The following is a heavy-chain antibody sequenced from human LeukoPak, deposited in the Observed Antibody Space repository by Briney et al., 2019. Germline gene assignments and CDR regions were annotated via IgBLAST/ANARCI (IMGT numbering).Heavy chain of an antibody. CDR1: GYSVSSGYF. CDR3: ARHPTALRYRRGWFDP. Sequence: KPSETLSLTCTVSGYSVSSGYFWGWIRQPPGKRLEWIGNMYHTGTTYYNPSLKSRVTITIDTSKNQFSLKLSSVTAADTAVYYCARHPTALRYRRGWFDPWGQGTLVTVSS. D-gene: IGHD3-9*01. J-gene: IGHJ5*02. CDR2: MYHTGTT. V-gene: IGHV4-38-2*02.